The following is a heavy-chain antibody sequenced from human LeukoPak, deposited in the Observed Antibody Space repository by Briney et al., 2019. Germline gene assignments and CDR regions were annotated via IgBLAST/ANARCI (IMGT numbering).Heavy chain of an antibody. CDR3: ARGDLWRDGYNLVVYFDY. J-gene: IGHJ4*02. CDR1: GVSFSGYY. D-gene: IGHD5-24*01. V-gene: IGHV4-34*01. CDR2: INHSGST. Sequence: SETLAPTCAVYGVSFSGYYWSWIRQPPGKGLEWIGEINHSGSTNYNPSLKSRVTISVDTSKNQFSLKLSSVTAADTAVYYCARGDLWRDGYNLVVYFDYWGQGTLVTVSS.